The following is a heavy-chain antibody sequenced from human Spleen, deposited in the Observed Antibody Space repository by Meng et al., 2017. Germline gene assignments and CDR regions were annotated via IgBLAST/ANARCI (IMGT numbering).Heavy chain of an antibody. CDR3: ARSYNDILTGGYYYYGMDV. J-gene: IGHJ6*02. CDR1: GFTFSSYA. D-gene: IGHD3-9*01. V-gene: IGHV3-30*04. Sequence: GESLKISCAASGFTFSSYAIHWVRQAPGKGLEWVAVISFDGTEKYYADSVKGRFTISRDNSKNTLYLQMNSLRAEDTAVYYCARSYNDILTGGYYYYGMDVWGQGTTVTVSS. CDR2: ISFDGTEK.